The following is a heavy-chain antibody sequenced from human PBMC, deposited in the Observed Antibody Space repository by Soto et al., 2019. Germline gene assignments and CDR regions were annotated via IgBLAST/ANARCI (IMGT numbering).Heavy chain of an antibody. CDR3: ALAAARWFDP. J-gene: IGHJ5*02. CDR1: GGSISSYY. CDR2: IYYSGST. V-gene: IGHV4-59*05. D-gene: IGHD6-13*01. Sequence: EPLSLTCTVSGGSISSYYWSWIRQPPGKGLEWIGSIYYSGSTYYNPSLKSRVTISVDTSKNQFSLKLSSVTAADTAVYYCALAAARWFDPWGQGTLVTVSS.